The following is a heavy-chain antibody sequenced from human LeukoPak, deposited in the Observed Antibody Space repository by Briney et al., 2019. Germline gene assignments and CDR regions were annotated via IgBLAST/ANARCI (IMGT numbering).Heavy chain of an antibody. D-gene: IGHD5-12*01. CDR3: ARGVSGYSKVDY. Sequence: SETLSLTCTVSGGSIINYYWSWIRQPPGKGLEWIGYIYSSGSTNNNPSLKSRVTMSVDTSKNQFSLKLSSVTTADTAVYYCARGVSGYSKVDYWGQGTLVTVSS. V-gene: IGHV4-59*01. CDR1: GGSIINYY. J-gene: IGHJ4*02. CDR2: IYSSGST.